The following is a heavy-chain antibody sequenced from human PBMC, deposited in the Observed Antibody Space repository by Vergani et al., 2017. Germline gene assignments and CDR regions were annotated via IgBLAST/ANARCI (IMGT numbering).Heavy chain of an antibody. CDR2: IWYDGSKK. CDR3: ARDGDFWSAYFSSTNWFDP. J-gene: IGHJ5*02. V-gene: IGHV3-33*01. Sequence: QVQLVESGGGVVQPGRSLRLSCAASGFTFSTYGMHWVRQAPGNGLEWVAVIWYDGSKKYYGDSVKGRFTISRDNSKNTLYLQMNSLSAEDTAVYYCARDGDFWSAYFSSTNWFDPWRQGTLVTVSS. D-gene: IGHD3-3*01. CDR1: GFTFSTYG.